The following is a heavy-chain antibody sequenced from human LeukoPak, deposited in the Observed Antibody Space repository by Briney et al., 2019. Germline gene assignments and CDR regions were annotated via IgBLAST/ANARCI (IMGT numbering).Heavy chain of an antibody. V-gene: IGHV3-30*18. J-gene: IGHJ4*02. Sequence: GRSLRLSCAASGFTFSSYGMHWVRQAPGKRLEWVAVISYDGSNKYYADSVKGRFTISRDNSKNTLYLQMNSLRAEDTAVYYCAKKKVPGDSSGYYDYWGQGTLVTVSS. CDR3: AKKKVPGDSSGYYDY. CDR2: ISYDGSNK. D-gene: IGHD3-22*01. CDR1: GFTFSSYG.